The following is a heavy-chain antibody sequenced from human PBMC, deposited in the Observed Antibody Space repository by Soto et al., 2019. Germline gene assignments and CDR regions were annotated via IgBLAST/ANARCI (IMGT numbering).Heavy chain of an antibody. CDR3: AKDGGALDY. D-gene: IGHD3-16*01. CDR1: EFTFSSYG. Sequence: GGSLRLSCAASEFTFSSYGMHWVRQAPGKGLEWVAVISYDGSNKYYADSVKGRFTISRDNSKNTLYLQMNSLRAEDTAVYYCAKDGGALDYWGQGTLVTVSS. V-gene: IGHV3-30*18. J-gene: IGHJ4*02. CDR2: ISYDGSNK.